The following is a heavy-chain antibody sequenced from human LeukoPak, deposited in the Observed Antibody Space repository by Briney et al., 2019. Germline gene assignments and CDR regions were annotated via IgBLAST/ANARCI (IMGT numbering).Heavy chain of an antibody. CDR1: GYTLTELS. D-gene: IGHD3-3*01. CDR3: ATGPVASFGPDMDV. CDR2: FDPEDGET. J-gene: IGHJ6*03. Sequence: GASVKVSCKVSGYTLTELSMHWVRQAPGKGREWMGGFDPEDGETIYAQKFQGRVTMTEDTSTDTAYMELSSLRSEDTAVYYCATGPVASFGPDMDVWGKGTTVTVSS. V-gene: IGHV1-24*01.